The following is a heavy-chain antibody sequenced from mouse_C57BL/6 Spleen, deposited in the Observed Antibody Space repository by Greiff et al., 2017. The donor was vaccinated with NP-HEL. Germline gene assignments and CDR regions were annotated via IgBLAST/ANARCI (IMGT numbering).Heavy chain of an antibody. D-gene: IGHD2-1*01. V-gene: IGHV5-16*01. CDR1: GFTFSDYY. CDR3: ARDADYGNYYFDY. Sequence: EVKLMESEGGLVQPGSSMKLSCTASGFTFSDYYMAWVRQVPEKGLEWVANINYDGSSTYYLDSLKSRFIISRDNAKNILYLQKSSLKSEDTATYYCARDADYGNYYFDYWGQGTTLTVSS. J-gene: IGHJ2*01. CDR2: INYDGSST.